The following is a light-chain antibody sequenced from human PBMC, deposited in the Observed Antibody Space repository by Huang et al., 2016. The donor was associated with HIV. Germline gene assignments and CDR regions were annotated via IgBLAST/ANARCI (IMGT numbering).Light chain of an antibody. CDR1: QNISSSY. V-gene: IGKV3-20*01. CDR3: HHYATSRGT. J-gene: IGKJ1*01. CDR2: GET. Sequence: EIVLTQSPGTLSLSPGEGATLSCRASQNISSSYLAWYQQNPGKAPRLLVFGETNRATGIPDRYSGSGSGTDFTLTISRLETEDFAVYYCHHYATSRGTFGQGTEVEVK.